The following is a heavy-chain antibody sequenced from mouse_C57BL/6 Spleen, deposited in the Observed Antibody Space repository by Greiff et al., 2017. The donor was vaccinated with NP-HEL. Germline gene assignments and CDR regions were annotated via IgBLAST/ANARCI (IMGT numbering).Heavy chain of an antibody. D-gene: IGHD2-12*01. J-gene: IGHJ3*01. CDR2: IYPGNSDT. CDR1: GYTFTSYW. CDR3: TRETTQTLSFAY. Sequence: EVQLQQSGTVLARPGASVKMSCKTSGYTFTSYWMHWVKQRPGQGLEWIGAIYPGNSDTSYNQKFKGKAKLTAVTSASTAYMELSSLTNEYSAVYYCTRETTQTLSFAYWGQGTLVTVSA. V-gene: IGHV1-5*01.